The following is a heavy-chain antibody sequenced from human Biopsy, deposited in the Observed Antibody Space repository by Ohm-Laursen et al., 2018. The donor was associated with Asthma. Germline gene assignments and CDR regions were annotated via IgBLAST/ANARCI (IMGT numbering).Heavy chain of an antibody. J-gene: IGHJ6*02. CDR1: GYIFTSHA. V-gene: IGHV7-4-1*02. CDR3: ARGLLGMDV. Sequence: GASVKVSCKSSGYIFTSHAMNWVRQAPGQGLEWMGRINTNTGNPTYAQGFTGRFVFSLDTSASTAYLQISSLKADDIAVYYCARGLLGMDVWGQGTTVTVSS. D-gene: IGHD2-15*01. CDR2: INTNTGNP.